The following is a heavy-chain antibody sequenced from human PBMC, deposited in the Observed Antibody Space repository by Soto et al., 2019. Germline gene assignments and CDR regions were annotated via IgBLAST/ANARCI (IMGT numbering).Heavy chain of an antibody. D-gene: IGHD3-10*01. CDR2: ISYDGSNK. V-gene: IGHV3-30-3*01. J-gene: IGHJ5*02. CDR3: ARDNNYYGSETYNWFDP. CDR1: GFTFSSYA. Sequence: GSLRLSCAASGFTFSSYAMHWVRQAPGKGLEWVAVISYDGSNKYYADSVKGRFTISRDNSKNTLYLQMNSLRAEDTAVYYCARDNNYYGSETYNWFDPWGQGTLVTVSS.